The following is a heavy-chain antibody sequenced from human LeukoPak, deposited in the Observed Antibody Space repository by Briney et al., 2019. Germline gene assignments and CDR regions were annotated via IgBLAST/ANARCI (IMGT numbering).Heavy chain of an antibody. CDR3: ASLNSAASNAFDI. CDR1: GYSISSGYY. V-gene: IGHV4-38-2*02. Sequence: SETLSLTCTVSGYSISSGYYWGWIRQPPGKGLEWIGSIYHSGSTYYNPSLKSRVTISVDTSKNQFSLKLSSVTAADTAVYYCASLNSAASNAFDIWGQGTMVTVSS. D-gene: IGHD2-15*01. CDR2: IYHSGST. J-gene: IGHJ3*02.